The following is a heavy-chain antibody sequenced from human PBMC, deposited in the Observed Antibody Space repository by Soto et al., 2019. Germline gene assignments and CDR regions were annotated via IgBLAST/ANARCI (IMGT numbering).Heavy chain of an antibody. Sequence: GGSLRLSCAASGFTFSGKSMHWVRQAPGKGLEWVALISPDGSQIFYADPVRGRFTISRDNSKNTAHLQMDSLRVEDTAVYYCARVDVLCDGGRCYGVPLDVWGKGTTVTVSS. J-gene: IGHJ6*04. CDR2: ISPDGSQI. D-gene: IGHD2-15*01. CDR3: ARVDVLCDGGRCYGVPLDV. V-gene: IGHV3-30*14. CDR1: GFTFSGKS.